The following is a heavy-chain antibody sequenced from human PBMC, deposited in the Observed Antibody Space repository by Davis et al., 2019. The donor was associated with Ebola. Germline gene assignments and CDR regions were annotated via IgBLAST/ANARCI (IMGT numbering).Heavy chain of an antibody. CDR3: ARDAFSLSRYDTEDH. CDR2: ISGSATST. V-gene: IGHV3-48*03. J-gene: IGHJ4*02. D-gene: IGHD3-9*01. Sequence: PGGSLRLSCAASGFTFYRYEMSWVRQAPGKGLEWVSYISGSATSTFYADSVKGRFTISRDNARDSLYLQMDSLRVEDTAIYYCARDAFSLSRYDTEDHWGQGTLVTVSS. CDR1: GFTFYRYE.